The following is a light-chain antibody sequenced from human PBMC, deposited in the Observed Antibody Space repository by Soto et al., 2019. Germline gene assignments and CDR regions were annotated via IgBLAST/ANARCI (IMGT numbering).Light chain of an antibody. CDR2: EVN. Sequence: QSALAHPASVSVSPGQSITISCTGTSSDVGSYNLVSWYQQYPGKAPKLMIYEVNKRPSGVSNRLSGSKSGNTASLTISGLQAEDEADYYCCSYAGSSTYVFGTGTKVTVL. CDR1: SSDVGSYNL. V-gene: IGLV2-23*02. CDR3: CSYAGSSTYV. J-gene: IGLJ1*01.